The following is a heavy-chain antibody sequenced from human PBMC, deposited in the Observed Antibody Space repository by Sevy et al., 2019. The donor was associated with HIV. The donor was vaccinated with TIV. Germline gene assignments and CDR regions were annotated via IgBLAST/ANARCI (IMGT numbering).Heavy chain of an antibody. J-gene: IGHJ3*01. V-gene: IGHV4-30-2*01. CDR1: GGSISSGVYS. D-gene: IGHD4-17*01. CDR3: ARDGGTLTTPGAFDF. Sequence: SETLSLTCAVSGGSISSGVYSWNWIRQPPGKGLEWIGYIFHSGHTYYNPSLNSRLTISLDMSKNQFSLKMNSVTAADTAVYYCARDGGTLTTPGAFDFWGQGTMVTVSS. CDR2: IFHSGHT.